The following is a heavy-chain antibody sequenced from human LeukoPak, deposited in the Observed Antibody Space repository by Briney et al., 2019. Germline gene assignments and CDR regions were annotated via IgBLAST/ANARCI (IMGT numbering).Heavy chain of an antibody. V-gene: IGHV1-24*01. Sequence: GASVKVSCKVSGYTLTELSMHWVRQAPGKGLEWMGGFDPEDGETIYAQKFQGRVTMTEDTSTDTAYMELSSLRSEDTAVYYCASRYCSSTSCQNYFDYWGQGTLVTVSS. CDR2: FDPEDGET. CDR1: GYTLTELS. D-gene: IGHD2-2*01. CDR3: ASRYCSSTSCQNYFDY. J-gene: IGHJ4*02.